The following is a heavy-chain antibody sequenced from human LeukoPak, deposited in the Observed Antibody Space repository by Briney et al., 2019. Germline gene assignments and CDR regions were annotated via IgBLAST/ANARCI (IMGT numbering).Heavy chain of an antibody. CDR3: AARSGGRKDY. D-gene: IGHD2-15*01. Sequence: GGSLKLSCAASGFTFSSYVMSWVRRAPGKGLEWVSAISGSGGSTYYADSVKGRFTIFRDNSKNTLYLQMNSLRAEDTAVYYCAARSGGRKDYWGQGTLVTVSS. V-gene: IGHV3-23*01. CDR2: ISGSGGST. J-gene: IGHJ4*02. CDR1: GFTFSSYV.